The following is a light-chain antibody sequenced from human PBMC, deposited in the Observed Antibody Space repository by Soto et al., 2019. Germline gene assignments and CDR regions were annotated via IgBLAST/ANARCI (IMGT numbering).Light chain of an antibody. Sequence: QSALTQPRSVSGSPGQSVTISCTGTSSDVGGYNYVSWYQQHPGKAPKLMIYDVSKRPSGVPDRCSGSKSGNTASLTISGLQAEDEADYYCCSYAGSYTYVFVTGTKLTVL. V-gene: IGLV2-11*01. CDR1: SSDVGGYNY. CDR3: CSYAGSYTYV. CDR2: DVS. J-gene: IGLJ1*01.